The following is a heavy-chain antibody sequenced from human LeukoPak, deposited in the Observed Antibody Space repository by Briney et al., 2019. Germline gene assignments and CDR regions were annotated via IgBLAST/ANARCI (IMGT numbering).Heavy chain of an antibody. CDR1: GGSISSSSYY. CDR3: ARSGSYYYSFHS. V-gene: IGHV4-39*01. J-gene: IGHJ4*02. CDR2: IYYSGST. D-gene: IGHD1-26*01. Sequence: PSETLSLTCTVSGGSISSSSYYWGWIHQPPGKGLEWIGTIYYSGSTYYNPSLKSRVTISVDTSKNQFSLKLSSVTAADTAVYYCARSGSYYYSFHSWGQGTLVTISA.